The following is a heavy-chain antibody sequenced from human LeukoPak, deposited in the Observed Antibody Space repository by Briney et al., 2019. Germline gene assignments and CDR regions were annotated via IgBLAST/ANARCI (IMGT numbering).Heavy chain of an antibody. CDR3: AKDGGQVVPAADDY. V-gene: IGHV3-23*01. J-gene: IGHJ4*02. CDR2: ISGSGGST. Sequence: SGGSLRLSCAASGFTFSSYAMSWVRQAPGKGLEWVSAISGSGGSTYYTDSVKGRFTISRDNSKNTLYLQMNRLRAEDTAVYYCAKDGGQVVPAADDYWGQGTLVTVSS. CDR1: GFTFSSYA. D-gene: IGHD2-2*01.